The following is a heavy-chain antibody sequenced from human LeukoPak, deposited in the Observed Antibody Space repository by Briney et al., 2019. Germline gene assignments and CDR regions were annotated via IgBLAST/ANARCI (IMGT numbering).Heavy chain of an antibody. J-gene: IGHJ2*01. CDR2: ISGSGGTT. Sequence: GGSLRLSCAASGFTFSNYAMSWVRQAPGKGLEWVSTISGSGGTTYYADSVKGRFTISRDNSKNTLHLQMNTLRAEDTAMFYCVTSRRTGTYLEGYFDLWGRGTLVTVSS. CDR3: VTSRRTGTYLEGYFDL. D-gene: IGHD1-26*01. V-gene: IGHV3-23*01. CDR1: GFTFSNYA.